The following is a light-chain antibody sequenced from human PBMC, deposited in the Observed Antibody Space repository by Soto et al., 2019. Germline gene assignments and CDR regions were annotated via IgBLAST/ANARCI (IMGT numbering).Light chain of an antibody. CDR1: QDINTW. J-gene: IGKJ2*01. V-gene: IGKV1-12*01. CDR3: QQSNSFPYT. Sequence: DIQLTQSPSSVSAAVGDRVTMTCRASQDINTWLAWYQQKPGKVPKLLIYSASTLHSGAPSRFSGSGSGTDFSLTIRNLEPEDFATYYCQQSNSFPYTFGQGTKVDMK. CDR2: SAS.